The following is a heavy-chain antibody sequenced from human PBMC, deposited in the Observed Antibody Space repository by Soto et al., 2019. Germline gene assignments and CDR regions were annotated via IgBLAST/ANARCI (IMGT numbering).Heavy chain of an antibody. J-gene: IGHJ5*02. D-gene: IGHD2-2*01. V-gene: IGHV4-39*01. CDR2: IYYSGST. Sequence: SETLSLTCTVSGGSISSSSYYWGWIRQPPGKGLEWIGSIYYSGSTYYNPSLKSRVTISVDTSKNQFSLKLSSVTAADTAVYYCARWTRPVVVPAGAGDWFDPWGQGTLVTVSS. CDR1: GGSISSSSYY. CDR3: ARWTRPVVVPAGAGDWFDP.